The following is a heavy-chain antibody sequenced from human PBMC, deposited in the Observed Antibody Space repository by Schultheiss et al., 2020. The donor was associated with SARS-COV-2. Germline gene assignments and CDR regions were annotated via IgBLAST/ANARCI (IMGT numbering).Heavy chain of an antibody. CDR3: ARGVRTVTTSFDY. V-gene: IGHV4-61*08. D-gene: IGHD4-17*01. Sequence: SQTLSLTCAVSGGSISSGGYYWSWIRQPPGKGLEWIGYIYYSGGTNYSPSLKSRVTISVDTSKNQFSLKLSSVTAADTAVYYCARGVRTVTTSFDYWGQGTLVTVSS. CDR1: GGSISSGGYY. J-gene: IGHJ4*02. CDR2: IYYSGGT.